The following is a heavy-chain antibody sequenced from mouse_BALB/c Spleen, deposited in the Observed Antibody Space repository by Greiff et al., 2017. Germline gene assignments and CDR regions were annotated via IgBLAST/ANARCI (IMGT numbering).Heavy chain of an antibody. D-gene: IGHD1-1*01. CDR2: IYPGDGDT. V-gene: IGHV1-87*01. CDR1: GYTFTSYW. Sequence: VMLVESGAELARPGASVKLSCKASGYTFTSYWMQWVKQRPGQGLEWIGAIYPGDGDTRYTQKFKGKATLTADKSSSTAYMQLSSLASEDSAVYYCARWGVVGMDYWGQGTSVTVSS. CDR3: ARWGVVGMDY. J-gene: IGHJ4*01.